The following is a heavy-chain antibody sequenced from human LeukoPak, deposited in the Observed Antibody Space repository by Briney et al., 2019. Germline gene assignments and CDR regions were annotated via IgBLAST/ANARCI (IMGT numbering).Heavy chain of an antibody. CDR1: GGTFSSYA. J-gene: IGHJ4*02. V-gene: IGHV1-69*04. D-gene: IGHD3-10*01. CDR3: ARQEHPYRNYYGSGSYPAGFDY. Sequence: GASVKVSCKASGGTFSSYAISWVRQAPGQGLEWMGRIIPILGIANYAQKFQGRVTITADKSTSTAYMELRSLRSDDTAVYYCARQEHPYRNYYGSGSYPAGFDYWGQGTLVTVSS. CDR2: IIPILGIA.